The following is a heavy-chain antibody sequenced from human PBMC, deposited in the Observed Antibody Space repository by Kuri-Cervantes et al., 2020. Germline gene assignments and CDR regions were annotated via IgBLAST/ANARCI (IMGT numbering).Heavy chain of an antibody. CDR3: TRAPYFDRNSFDFDY. J-gene: IGHJ4*02. D-gene: IGHD3-22*01. CDR1: GGTFSSYA. Sequence: SVKVSCKASGGTFSSYAISWVRQAPGQGLEWMGGIIPIFGTANYAQKFQGRVTITADESTSTAYMELSSLRSEDTAVYYCTRAPYFDRNSFDFDYWGQGTLVTVSS. V-gene: IGHV1-69*13. CDR2: IIPIFGTA.